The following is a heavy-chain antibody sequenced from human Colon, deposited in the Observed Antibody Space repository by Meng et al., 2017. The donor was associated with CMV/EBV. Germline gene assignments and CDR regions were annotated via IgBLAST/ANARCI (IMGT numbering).Heavy chain of an antibody. D-gene: IGHD6-13*01. CDR2: IYSGGTAA. V-gene: IGHV3-23*03. J-gene: IGHJ4*02. CDR1: GFSFSSYA. Sequence: GESLKISRAASGFSFSSYAMSWVHQAPGKGLEWVSEIYSGGTAASYADSVKGRFTVSRDNSRNMVYLQMNSLRTDDTAVYYCGKQLAAAGLCIDYWGQGTPVTVSS. CDR3: GKQLAAAGLCIDY.